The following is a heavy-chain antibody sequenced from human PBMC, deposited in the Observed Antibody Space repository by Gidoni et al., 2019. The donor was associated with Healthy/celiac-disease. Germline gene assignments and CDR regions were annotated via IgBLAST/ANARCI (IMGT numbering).Heavy chain of an antibody. Sequence: EVQLVESGGGLVKPGGSLRLSCAASGFTFSSYSMNWVRQAPGKGLEWVSSISSSSSYIYYADSVKGRFTISRDNAKNSLYLQMNSLRAEDTAVYYCAREYYDYIWGSYRHFDYWGQGTLVTVSS. CDR3: AREYYDYIWGSYRHFDY. D-gene: IGHD3-16*02. J-gene: IGHJ4*02. CDR2: ISSSSSYI. CDR1: GFTFSSYS. V-gene: IGHV3-21*01.